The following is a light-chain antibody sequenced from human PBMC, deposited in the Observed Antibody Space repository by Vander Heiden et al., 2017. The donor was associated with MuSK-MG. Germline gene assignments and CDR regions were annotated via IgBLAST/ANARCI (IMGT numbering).Light chain of an antibody. CDR3: SSYTSSSTLEVV. CDR2: DVS. CDR1: SSDVGGYNY. Sequence: SALTQPAHPAGTPGQPSTIVCTGTSSDVGGYNYVSWYQQHPGKAPKLMIYDVSNRPSGVSNRFSGSKSGTTASLTISGLQAEDEADYYCSSYTSSSTLEVVFGGGTKLTVL. V-gene: IGLV2-14*01. J-gene: IGLJ2*01.